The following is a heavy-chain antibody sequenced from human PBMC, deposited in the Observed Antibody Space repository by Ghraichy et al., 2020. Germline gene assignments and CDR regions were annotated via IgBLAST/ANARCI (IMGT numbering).Heavy chain of an antibody. D-gene: IGHD2-21*01. CDR2: IYYSGST. J-gene: IGHJ4*02. V-gene: IGHV4-31*03. CDR3: ARVQLIERGFDY. Sequence: SETLSLTCTVSGGSISSGGYYWSWIRQHPGKGLEWIGYIYYSGSTYYNPSLKSRVTISVDTSKNQFSLKLSSVTAADTAVYYCARVQLIERGFDYWGQGTLVTVSS. CDR1: GGSISSGGYY.